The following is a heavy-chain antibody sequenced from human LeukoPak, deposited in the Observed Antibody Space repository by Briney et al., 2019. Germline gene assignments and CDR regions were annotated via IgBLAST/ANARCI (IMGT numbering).Heavy chain of an antibody. CDR2: IYYSGST. V-gene: IGHV4-59*01. CDR1: GGSINSYY. D-gene: IGHD5-24*01. CDR3: TRITIHGNSDY. Sequence: SETLSLTCTVSGGSINSYYWSWIRQSPGKGLEWIGNIYYSGSTNYNPSLKSRVTFSLDMSKNQFSLKLDSVTAADTAMYYCTRITIHGNSDYWGQGTLVTVSS. J-gene: IGHJ4*02.